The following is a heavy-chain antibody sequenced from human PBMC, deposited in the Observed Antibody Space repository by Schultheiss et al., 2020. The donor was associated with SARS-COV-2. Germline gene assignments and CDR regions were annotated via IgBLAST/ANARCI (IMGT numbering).Heavy chain of an antibody. J-gene: IGHJ1*01. CDR1: GFTFSSYA. Sequence: GESLKISCAASGFTFSSYAMSWVRQAPGKGLEWVSAISGSGGSTYYADSVKGRFIISRDNSNNTLYLQMNSLRAEDTAVYYCASSYFHEISGYYPLDHWGQGTLVTVSS. D-gene: IGHD3-22*01. CDR2: ISGSGGST. V-gene: IGHV3-23*01. CDR3: ASSYFHEISGYYPLDH.